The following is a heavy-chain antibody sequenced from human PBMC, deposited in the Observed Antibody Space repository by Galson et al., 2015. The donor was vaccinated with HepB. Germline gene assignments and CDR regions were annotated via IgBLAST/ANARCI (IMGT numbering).Heavy chain of an antibody. V-gene: IGHV4-34*01. CDR3: ARTTVTTNDYYYMDV. CDR2: INHSGST. CDR1: GGSFSGYY. Sequence: ETLSLTCAVYGGSFSGYYWSWIRQPPGKGLEWIGEINHSGSTNYNPSLKSRVTISVDTSKNQFSLKLSSVTAADTAVYYCARTTVTTNDYYYMDVWGKGTTVTVSS. D-gene: IGHD4-17*01. J-gene: IGHJ6*03.